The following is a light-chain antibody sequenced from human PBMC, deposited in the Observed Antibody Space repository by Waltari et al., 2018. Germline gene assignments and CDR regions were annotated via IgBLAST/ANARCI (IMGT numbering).Light chain of an antibody. CDR3: QQYSSFST. CDR1: QSVGTW. CDR2: MAS. V-gene: IGKV1-5*03. Sequence: DIQMTQSPSTLSASVGDRVTISCRASQSVGTWLAWYQQKPGKAPKLLIYMASSLVSGVPPRFSGSGSGTDFTLTISSLQPDDFATYSCQQYSSFSTFGQGTKV. J-gene: IGKJ2*01.